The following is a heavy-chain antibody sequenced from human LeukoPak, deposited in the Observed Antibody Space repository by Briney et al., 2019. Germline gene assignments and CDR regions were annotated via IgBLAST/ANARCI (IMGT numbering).Heavy chain of an antibody. Sequence: GGSLRLSCAASGFTFSSYAMSWVRQAPGRGLEWVSAISGSGGSTYYADSVKGRFTISRDNSKNTLYLQMNSLRAEDTAVYYCANIVGAXXXDYWGQGTLXTVSS. CDR1: GFTFSSYA. J-gene: IGHJ4*02. CDR3: ANIVGAXXXDY. V-gene: IGHV3-23*01. D-gene: IGHD1-26*01. CDR2: ISGSGGST.